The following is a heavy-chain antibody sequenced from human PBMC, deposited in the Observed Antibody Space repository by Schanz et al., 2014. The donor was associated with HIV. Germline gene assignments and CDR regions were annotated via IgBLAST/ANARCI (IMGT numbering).Heavy chain of an antibody. V-gene: IGHV3-30*18. CDR1: GFTFSDYS. CDR2: ISYDGINK. CDR3: AKGWRGYSISSLEDY. Sequence: VHLVESGGGLVKPGGSLRLSCAASGFTFSDYSMHWVRQAPGKGLEWVAVISYDGINKYYEDSVKGRLTISRDNSKNTLYLQMNSLRADDTAVYYCAKGWRGYSISSLEDYWGQGSLVTVSS. J-gene: IGHJ4*02. D-gene: IGHD6-6*01.